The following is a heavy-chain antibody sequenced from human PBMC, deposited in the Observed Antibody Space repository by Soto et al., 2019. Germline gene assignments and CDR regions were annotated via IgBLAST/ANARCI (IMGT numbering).Heavy chain of an antibody. J-gene: IGHJ5*02. V-gene: IGHV3-30-3*01. CDR3: AKSPRYYKNWFDP. D-gene: IGHD3-10*01. Sequence: PGGSLRLSCAASGFTFSSYAMHWVRQAPGKGLEWVAVISYDGSNKYYADSVKGRFTISRDNSKNTLYLQMNSLRAEDTAVYYCAKSPRYYKNWFDPWGQGTLVTVSS. CDR1: GFTFSSYA. CDR2: ISYDGSNK.